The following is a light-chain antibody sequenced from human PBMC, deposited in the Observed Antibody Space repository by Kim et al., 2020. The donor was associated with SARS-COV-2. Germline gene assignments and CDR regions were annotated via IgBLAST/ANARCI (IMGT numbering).Light chain of an antibody. Sequence: PGERATLSCRASQSVSRNLAWYQQKPGQAPRLLMYGASTRATGIPARFTGSGSGTEFTLTISGLQSEDFAVYYCQQYNNWPPWTFGQGTKVDIK. CDR3: QQYNNWPPWT. CDR1: QSVSRN. CDR2: GAS. V-gene: IGKV3-15*01. J-gene: IGKJ1*01.